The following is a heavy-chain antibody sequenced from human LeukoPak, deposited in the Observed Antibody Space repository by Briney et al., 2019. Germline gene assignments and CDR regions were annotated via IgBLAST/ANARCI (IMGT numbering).Heavy chain of an antibody. Sequence: EASVKVSCKASGGTFSSYAISWVRQAPGQGLEWMGGIIPIFGTANYAQKFQGRVTITADESTSTAYMELSSLRSEDTAVYYCARAGDYGDYFDYWGQGTLVTVSS. CDR3: ARAGDYGDYFDY. J-gene: IGHJ4*02. CDR1: GGTFSSYA. V-gene: IGHV1-69*13. CDR2: IIPIFGTA. D-gene: IGHD4-17*01.